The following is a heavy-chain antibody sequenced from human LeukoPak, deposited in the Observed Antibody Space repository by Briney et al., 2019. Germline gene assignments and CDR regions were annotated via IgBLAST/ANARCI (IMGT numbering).Heavy chain of an antibody. CDR2: INPNSGAT. CDR3: ARAEALSDNSGYYEDW. V-gene: IGHV1-2*02. Sequence: ASVKVSCKASGYTFTSYGISWARQAPGQGLEWMGWINPNSGATDYAQKFQGRVTMTRDTSISTAYMELSRLRSDDTAVYYCARAEALSDNSGYYEDWWGQGTLVTVSS. CDR1: GYTFTSYG. J-gene: IGHJ4*02. D-gene: IGHD3-22*01.